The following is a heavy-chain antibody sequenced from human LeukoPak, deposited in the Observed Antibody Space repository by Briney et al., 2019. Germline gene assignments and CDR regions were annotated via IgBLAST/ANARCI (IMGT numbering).Heavy chain of an antibody. CDR1: GYTFSNYG. Sequence: GAVVKVSCKASGYTFSNYGISWVRQAPGQGLEWMGWISGDNGNTNYPQKLQGRVTMTTDTSTSTAYMELRSLRSDDTAVYYCARIPYCSGGSCYFRPNNWFDPWGQGTLVTVSS. D-gene: IGHD2-15*01. CDR2: ISGDNGNT. V-gene: IGHV1-18*01. J-gene: IGHJ5*02. CDR3: ARIPYCSGGSCYFRPNNWFDP.